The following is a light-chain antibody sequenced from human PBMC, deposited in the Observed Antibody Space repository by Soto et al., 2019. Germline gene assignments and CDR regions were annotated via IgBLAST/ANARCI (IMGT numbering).Light chain of an antibody. CDR2: GAS. CDR3: QQYGSSPLT. J-gene: IGKJ3*01. V-gene: IGKV3-20*01. CDR1: QSVSSSY. Sequence: EIVLTQSPGTLSLSPGERATLSCRASQSVSSSYLAWYQQKPAQAPRLLIYGASSRATGIPDRFSGSVSGTDLTLTISSLEPEDFAVYYCQQYGSSPLTCGPGTKVDIK.